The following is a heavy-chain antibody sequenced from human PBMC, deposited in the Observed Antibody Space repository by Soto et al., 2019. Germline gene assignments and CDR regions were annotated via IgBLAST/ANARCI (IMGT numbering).Heavy chain of an antibody. Sequence: EVQLLESGGGLVLPGASLRLSCAGSGFNPTTTPLSWVRQAPGKGLEWVTTISGTASRIYYVDSVKGRFFISRDNSKNTVTLQMNNLIVDDTAVYFCATSFRYFDNWGQGTRVSVSS. CDR2: ISGTASRI. J-gene: IGHJ4*02. CDR3: ATSFRYFDN. V-gene: IGHV3-23*01. CDR1: GFNPTTTP. D-gene: IGHD3-9*01.